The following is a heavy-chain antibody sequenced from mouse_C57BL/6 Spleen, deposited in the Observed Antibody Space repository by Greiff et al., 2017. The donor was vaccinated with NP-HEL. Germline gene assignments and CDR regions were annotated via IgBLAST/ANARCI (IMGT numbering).Heavy chain of an antibody. CDR3: TTGGGWNHFDY. CDR2: IDPENGDT. V-gene: IGHV14-4*01. J-gene: IGHJ2*01. CDR1: GFNIKDDY. D-gene: IGHD1-1*02. Sequence: EVQLQQSGAELVRPGASVKLSCTASGFNIKDDYMHWVKQRPEQGLEWIGWIDPENGDTEYASKFQGKATITADTSSNTAYLQLSSLTSEDTAVYYCTTGGGWNHFDYWGQGTTLTVSS.